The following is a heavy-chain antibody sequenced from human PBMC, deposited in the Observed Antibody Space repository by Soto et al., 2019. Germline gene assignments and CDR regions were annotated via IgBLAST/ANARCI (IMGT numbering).Heavy chain of an antibody. V-gene: IGHV1-69*01. CDR1: GGTFSSYA. J-gene: IGHJ5*02. CDR2: IIPMYGPA. Sequence: QVPLVQSGAEVKKPGSSVTVSCKASGGTFSSYAIHWVRHAPGQGLEWMGGIIPMYGPAKYAQRFQGRVTITADESTTTVYMELTSLTSQDTAVYYCARVTSMVRGVIDNGFDPWGHGTLVTVSS. D-gene: IGHD3-10*01. CDR3: ARVTSMVRGVIDNGFDP.